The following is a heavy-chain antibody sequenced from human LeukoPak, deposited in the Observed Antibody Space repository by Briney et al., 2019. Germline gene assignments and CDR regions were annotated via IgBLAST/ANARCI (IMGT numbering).Heavy chain of an antibody. CDR3: AKDRSIATYYTFDS. CDR2: ISGSGAIA. Sequence: GGSLRLSCAASGFTFSSYGMSWVRQAPGKGLEWVSAISGSGAIAYYTDSDKGRFTISRDNSKNTLYLQMSSLTAKDTAVYYCAKDRSIATYYTFDSWGQGTLVTVSS. V-gene: IGHV3-23*01. CDR1: GFTFSSYG. D-gene: IGHD1-26*01. J-gene: IGHJ4*02.